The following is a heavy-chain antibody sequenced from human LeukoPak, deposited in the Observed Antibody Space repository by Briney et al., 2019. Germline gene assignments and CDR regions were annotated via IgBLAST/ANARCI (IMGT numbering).Heavy chain of an antibody. CDR2: FSGSGGST. V-gene: IGHV3-23*01. Sequence: GGSLRLSCAASGFTYSSYAMSWVRQAPGKGLEWVPAFSGSGGSTYYADSVKGRFTISRDNSKNTLYLQMNSLRAEDTAVYYCAKDSDYGGNSEVDYWGQGTLVTVSS. J-gene: IGHJ4*02. CDR3: AKDSDYGGNSEVDY. CDR1: GFTYSSYA. D-gene: IGHD4-23*01.